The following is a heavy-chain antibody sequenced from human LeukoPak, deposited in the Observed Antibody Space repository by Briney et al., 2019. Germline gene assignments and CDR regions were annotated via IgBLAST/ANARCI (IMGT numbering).Heavy chain of an antibody. V-gene: IGHV4-34*01. D-gene: IGHD3-3*01. CDR3: AREPTYYDFWSGYYSVIGFDP. CDR2: INHSGST. Sequence: SETLSLTCAVYGGSFSGYYWSWIRQPPGKGLEWIGEINHSGSTNYNPSLKSRVTISVDTSKNQFSLKLSSVTAADTAVYYCAREPTYYDFWSGYYSVIGFDPWGQGTLVTVSS. J-gene: IGHJ5*02. CDR1: GGSFSGYY.